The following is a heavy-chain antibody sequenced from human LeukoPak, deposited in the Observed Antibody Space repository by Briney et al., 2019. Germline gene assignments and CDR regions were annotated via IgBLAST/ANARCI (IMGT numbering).Heavy chain of an antibody. CDR3: ARGYYEPFQS. Sequence: SGTLSLTCNVSGVSIRTSTYYWNWIRQSPGTGLEWIGCVSDTGTIKYNPSLKSRVTISVDTSKNHFSLILMSVTAADTAVYYCARGYYEPFQSWGQGTLVTVSS. J-gene: IGHJ4*02. CDR1: GVSIRTSTYY. CDR2: VSDTGTI. D-gene: IGHD3-16*01. V-gene: IGHV4-61*03.